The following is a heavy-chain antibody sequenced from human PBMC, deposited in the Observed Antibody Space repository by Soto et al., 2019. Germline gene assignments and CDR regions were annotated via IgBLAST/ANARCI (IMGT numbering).Heavy chain of an antibody. CDR3: AKRSPYSSGWYSPIFDY. Sequence: GGSLRLSCAASGFSFSYYAMSWVRQSPGKGLEWVSVISESGGSTHYADSVRGRFTVSRDNSKNSLSLRMNSLRDEDTAVYFCAKRSPYSSGWYSPIFDYWGQGALVTVSS. D-gene: IGHD6-13*01. CDR2: ISESGGST. V-gene: IGHV3-23*01. CDR1: GFSFSYYA. J-gene: IGHJ4*02.